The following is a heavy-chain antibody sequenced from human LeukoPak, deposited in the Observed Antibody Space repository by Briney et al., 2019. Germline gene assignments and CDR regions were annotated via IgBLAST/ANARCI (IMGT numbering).Heavy chain of an antibody. CDR2: IKTKTDDEEI. J-gene: IGHJ4*02. V-gene: IGHV3-15*01. CDR3: STSDAAMINYFDY. Sequence: GGSLRLSCAASGFTFSNAWMNWVRQAPGKGLEWVGRIKTKTDDEEIDYAAPVKGRFTISRDDSKNTLYLQMNSLRTEDTAVYYCSTSDAAMINYFDYWGQGTQVTVSS. D-gene: IGHD5-18*01. CDR1: GFTFSNAW.